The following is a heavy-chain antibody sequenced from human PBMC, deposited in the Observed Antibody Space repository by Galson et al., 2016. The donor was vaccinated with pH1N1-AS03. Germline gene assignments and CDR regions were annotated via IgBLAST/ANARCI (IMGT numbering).Heavy chain of an antibody. Sequence: SLRLSCAVSGLTVGNNYMSCFRQAPGKGLESVSLIFSGGDTMYAESVRGRFIISRDSSTNTVFLQMNSLRPEDTAIYYCSRDSCNGAGCFPGFWGQGTQVTVSS. CDR3: SRDSCNGAGCFPGF. D-gene: IGHD2-15*01. CDR1: GLTVGNNY. J-gene: IGHJ4*02. CDR2: IFSGGDT. V-gene: IGHV3-53*05.